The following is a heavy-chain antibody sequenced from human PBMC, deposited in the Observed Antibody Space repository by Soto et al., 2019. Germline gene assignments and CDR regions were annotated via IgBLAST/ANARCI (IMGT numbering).Heavy chain of an antibody. CDR2: IDPSDSYT. J-gene: IGHJ3*02. CDR1: GYSFTSYW. V-gene: IGHV5-10-1*01. CDR3: AGPRYYSSSWYQRRMDDDAFDI. D-gene: IGHD6-13*01. Sequence: NPGESLKISCKGSGYSFTSYWISWVRQMPGKGLEWMGRIDPSDSYTNYSPSFQGHVTISADKSISTAYLQWSSLKASDTAMYYCAGPRYYSSSWYQRRMDDDAFDIWGQGTMVTVSS.